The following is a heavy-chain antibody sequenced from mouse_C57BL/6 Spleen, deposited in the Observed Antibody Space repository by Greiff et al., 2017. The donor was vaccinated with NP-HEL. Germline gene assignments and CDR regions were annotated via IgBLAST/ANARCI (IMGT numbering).Heavy chain of an antibody. CDR3: ARGMITRYAMDY. J-gene: IGHJ4*01. V-gene: IGHV1-64*01. CDR2: IHPNSGST. Sequence: QVQLQQPGAELVKPGASVKLSCKASGYTFTSYWMHWVKQRPGQGLEWIGMIHPNSGSTNYNEKFKSKATLTVDKSSSTAYMQLSSLTSEDSAVYYCARGMITRYAMDYWGQGTSVTVSS. CDR1: GYTFTSYW. D-gene: IGHD2-4*01.